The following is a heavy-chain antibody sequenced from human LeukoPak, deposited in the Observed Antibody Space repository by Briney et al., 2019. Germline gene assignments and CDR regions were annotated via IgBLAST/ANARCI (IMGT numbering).Heavy chain of an antibody. D-gene: IGHD2-15*01. CDR1: GFTFSNYW. J-gene: IGHJ4*02. V-gene: IGHV3-74*01. CDR2: VNSDGSST. Sequence: PGGALRLSCAASGFTFSNYWMHWVRQAPGKGLVWVSRVNSDGSSTSYADSVKGRFTISRDNAKNTLYLQMNSLRAEDTAVYYCARPYIGDDFWGQGTLVTVSS. CDR3: ARPYIGDDF.